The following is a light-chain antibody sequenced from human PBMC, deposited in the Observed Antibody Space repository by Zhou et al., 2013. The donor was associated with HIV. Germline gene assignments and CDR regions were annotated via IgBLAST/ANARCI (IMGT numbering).Light chain of an antibody. CDR2: GAS. CDR3: QDLQGG. CDR1: QGLGDY. Sequence: LTQSPGTLSLSPGESATLSCRASQGLGDYLAWYQQKPGLPPRLLIYGASTRATGVPARFSGSGYGTDFTLTIRSLEPEDFATYYCQDLQGGFGPGSRLEI. V-gene: IGKV3D-11*01. J-gene: IGKJ2*03.